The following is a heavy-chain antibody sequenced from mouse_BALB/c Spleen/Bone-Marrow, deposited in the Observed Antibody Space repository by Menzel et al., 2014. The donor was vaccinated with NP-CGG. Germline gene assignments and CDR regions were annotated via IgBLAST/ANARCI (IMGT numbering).Heavy chain of an antibody. CDR1: GYTFTSYW. CDR2: IYPSTGYT. D-gene: IGHD2-4*01. V-gene: IGHV1-7*01. CDR3: ARDDYAY. Sequence: VQLQEFGAELAKPGASVKMSCKSSGYTFTSYWMHLVKQRPGQGLEWIGYIYPSTGYTEHNQKFKDKAIMTADKSSSTVYMQLSSLTSEDSAVYYCARDDYAYWGQGTLVTVSA. J-gene: IGHJ3*01.